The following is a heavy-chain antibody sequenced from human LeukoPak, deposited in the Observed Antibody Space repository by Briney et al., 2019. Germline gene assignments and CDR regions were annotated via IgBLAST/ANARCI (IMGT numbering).Heavy chain of an antibody. V-gene: IGHV5-51*01. D-gene: IGHD5-12*01. J-gene: IGHJ4*02. CDR2: IYPGDSDT. Sequence: ESLKISCKGSGYSFTNYWIGWVRQMAGQGLEWIGIIYPGDSDTRYSPSFQGQVTISADKSISTAYLQWSSLKASDTAIYYCARRDTGFEFFDSWGQGTLVTVSS. CDR1: GYSFTNYW. CDR3: ARRDTGFEFFDS.